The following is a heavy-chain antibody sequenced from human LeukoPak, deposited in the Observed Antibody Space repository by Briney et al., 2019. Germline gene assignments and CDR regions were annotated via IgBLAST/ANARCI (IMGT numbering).Heavy chain of an antibody. Sequence: GGSLRLSCAASGFTFSSYVMSWVRQAPGKGLEWVSVISDSGGSTFYAESVKGRFTISRDNSKNTLYLQMNSLRAEDTAVYYCAKAPSSSVLIYLDYWGQGTLVTVYS. V-gene: IGHV3-23*01. CDR3: AKAPSSSVLIYLDY. CDR1: GFTFSSYV. D-gene: IGHD6-19*01. J-gene: IGHJ4*02. CDR2: ISDSGGST.